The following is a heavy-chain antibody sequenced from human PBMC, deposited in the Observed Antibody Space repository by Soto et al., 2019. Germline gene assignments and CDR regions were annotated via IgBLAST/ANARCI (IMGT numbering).Heavy chain of an antibody. CDR2: IYYSGST. CDR1: GGSISRYY. D-gene: IGHD2-15*01. J-gene: IGHJ4*02. V-gene: IGHV4-59*01. CDR3: ARGHCSGGTCYDLFDF. Sequence: PSETLSLTCTVSGGSISRYYWSWIRQPPGKGLEWIAYIYYSGSTNYNPSLKSRVTISVDTSTNQFSLKLSSVTAADTAVYYCARGHCSGGTCYDLFDFWGQGALVTVSS.